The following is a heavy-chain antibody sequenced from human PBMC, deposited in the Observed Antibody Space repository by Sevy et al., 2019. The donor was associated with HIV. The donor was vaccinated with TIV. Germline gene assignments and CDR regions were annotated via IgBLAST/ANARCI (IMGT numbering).Heavy chain of an antibody. V-gene: IGHV3-21*01. D-gene: IGHD6-13*01. CDR1: GFTFSSYS. Sequence: GGSLRLSCAASGFTFSSYSMNWVRQAPGKGLEWVSSISSSSSYIYYADSVKGRFTISRDNAKNSLYLQMNSLRAEDTVVYYCARDGVAAAGVGFDYWGQGTLVTVSS. CDR3: ARDGVAAAGVGFDY. CDR2: ISSSSSYI. J-gene: IGHJ4*02.